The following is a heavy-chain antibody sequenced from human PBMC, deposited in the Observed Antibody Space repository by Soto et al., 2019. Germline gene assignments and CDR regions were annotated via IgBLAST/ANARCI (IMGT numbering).Heavy chain of an antibody. CDR1: GFTFSNYA. Sequence: GGSLRLSCAASGFTFSNYAMTWVRQAPGKGLEWVSAISPSGGATYYANSVKGRFTISRDNSKNTLNLQMNSLRADDTAVYYCAKDLVGSPFGHYYLDYSGQGTLVTVSS. J-gene: IGHJ4*02. CDR2: ISPSGGAT. V-gene: IGHV3-23*01. D-gene: IGHD1-26*01. CDR3: AKDLVGSPFGHYYLDY.